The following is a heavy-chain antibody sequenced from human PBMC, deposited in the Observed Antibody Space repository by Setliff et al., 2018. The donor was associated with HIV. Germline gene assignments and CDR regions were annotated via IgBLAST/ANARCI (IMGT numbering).Heavy chain of an antibody. CDR1: GGSISSDYYF. V-gene: IGHV4-39*01. CDR3: ARTKDCSSSSCPGTHHYYYMDV. J-gene: IGHJ6*03. CDR2: IYYSGST. Sequence: SETLSLTCTVSGGSISSDYYFWGWIRQPPGKGLEWIGTIYYSGSTYFNPSLKSRLTISVDTSKNQFSLKLSSVTAADTAVYYCARTKDCSSSSCPGTHHYYYMDVWCKGTTVTVSS. D-gene: IGHD2-2*01.